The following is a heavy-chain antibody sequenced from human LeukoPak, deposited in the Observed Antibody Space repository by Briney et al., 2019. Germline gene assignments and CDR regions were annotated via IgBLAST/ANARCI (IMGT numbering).Heavy chain of an antibody. Sequence: GGSLRLSCAGSGFSFSDYYMSWIRQAPGKGLEWISYINSGSSTIYYADSLRGRFTISRDNSNSLVFLQMNSLRADDTAVYFCARNMGGLRIPLDVWGQGTLVTVAS. CDR1: GFSFSDYY. CDR3: ARNMGGLRIPLDV. J-gene: IGHJ4*02. D-gene: IGHD3-16*01. V-gene: IGHV3-11*04. CDR2: INSGSSTI.